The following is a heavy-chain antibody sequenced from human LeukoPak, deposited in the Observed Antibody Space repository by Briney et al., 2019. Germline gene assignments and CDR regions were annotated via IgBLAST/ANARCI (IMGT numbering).Heavy chain of an antibody. J-gene: IGHJ3*02. Sequence: ASVKVSCKASGYTFTGYYMHWVRQAPGQGLEWMGWINPNSGGANYAQKFQGRVTMTRDTSTSTVYMELSSLRSEDTAVYYCARARDVVVPAADPPDALDIWGQGTMVTVSS. CDR2: INPNSGGA. CDR3: ARARDVVVPAADPPDALDI. D-gene: IGHD2-2*01. CDR1: GYTFTGYY. V-gene: IGHV1-2*02.